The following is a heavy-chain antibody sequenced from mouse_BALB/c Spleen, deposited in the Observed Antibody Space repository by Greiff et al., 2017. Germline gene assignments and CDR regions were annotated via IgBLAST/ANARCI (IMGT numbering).Heavy chain of an antibody. CDR1: GFTFSSFG. J-gene: IGHJ4*01. D-gene: IGHD1-1*01. V-gene: IGHV5-17*02. CDR3: ARSYYYGSSYDYYAMDY. CDR2: ISSGSSTI. Sequence: EVMLVESGGGLVQPGGSRKLSCAASGFTFSSFGMHWVRQAPEKGLEWVAYISSGSSTIYYADTVKGRFTISRDNPKNTLFLQMTSLRSEDTAMYYCARSYYYGSSYDYYAMDYWGQGTSVTVSS.